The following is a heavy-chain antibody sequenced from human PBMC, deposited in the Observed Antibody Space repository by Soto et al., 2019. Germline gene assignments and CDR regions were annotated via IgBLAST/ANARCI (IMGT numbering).Heavy chain of an antibody. J-gene: IGHJ4*02. V-gene: IGHV1-46*01. CDR1: GYTFTNYY. D-gene: IGHD2-15*01. Sequence: SVKVSCKTSGYTFTNYYIHWVLQAPVQGLEWMGVINPSGISTTYAQKFQGRVTVTRDTSTSTVYMDLSSLRPEDTAVYFCARVPVSYRAPCSGGSCYLFDYWGQGTLVTVSS. CDR3: ARVPVSYRAPCSGGSCYLFDY. CDR2: INPSGIST.